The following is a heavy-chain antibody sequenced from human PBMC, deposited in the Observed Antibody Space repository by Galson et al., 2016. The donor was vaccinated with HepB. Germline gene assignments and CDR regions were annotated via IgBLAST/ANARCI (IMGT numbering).Heavy chain of an antibody. D-gene: IGHD6-25*01. CDR1: GYTFTSYN. CDR2: INPSGGST. J-gene: IGHJ5*02. V-gene: IGHV1-46*01. CDR3: STGGGYNWFDP. Sequence: SVKVSCKASGYTFTSYNVHWVRQAPGQGLEWMGIINPSGGSTSYTPKFQGRVTLTRDTSTSTVYMELSSLKSDDTALYYCSTGGGYNWFDPWGQGTLVTVSS.